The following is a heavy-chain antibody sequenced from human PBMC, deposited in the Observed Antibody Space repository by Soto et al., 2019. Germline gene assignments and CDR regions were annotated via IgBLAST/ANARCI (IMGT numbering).Heavy chain of an antibody. Sequence: QVQLVQSGAEVKKPGSSVKVSCKASGGTFSSYAISWVLQAHGQGLEWMGGIIHIFGTANYAQKFQGRVTITAEESTSTAYMVLSSLRSEDTAVYYCAGAQRGSINPDYWGQGTLVTVSS. V-gene: IGHV1-69*12. CDR1: GGTFSSYA. CDR2: IIHIFGTA. D-gene: IGHD1-26*01. CDR3: AGAQRGSINPDY. J-gene: IGHJ4*02.